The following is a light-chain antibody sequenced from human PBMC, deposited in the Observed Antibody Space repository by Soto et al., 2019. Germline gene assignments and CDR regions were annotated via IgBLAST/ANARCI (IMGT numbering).Light chain of an antibody. CDR3: QSYDSSLSGSV. CDR1: SSNIGAGYD. CDR2: GNS. V-gene: IGLV1-40*01. Sequence: QSVLTQPPSVSGAPGQRVTISCTGSSSNIGAGYDVHWYQQLPGTAPKLLIYGNSNRPSGAPDRFSGSKSGTSASLAITGPQPEDEADYYCQSYDSSLSGSVFGGGTKLTVL. J-gene: IGLJ3*02.